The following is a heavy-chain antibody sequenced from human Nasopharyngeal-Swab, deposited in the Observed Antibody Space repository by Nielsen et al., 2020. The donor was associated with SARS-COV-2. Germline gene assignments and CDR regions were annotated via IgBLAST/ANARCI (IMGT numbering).Heavy chain of an antibody. J-gene: IGHJ4*02. CDR3: AIGLSYYDDSSAYYLFDS. CDR1: GYPFIGYY. V-gene: IGHV1-2*02. Sequence: ASVKVSCKASGYPFIGYYIHWVRQARGQGLEWIGWMIPNSGGTNFTQSFQDRVTMTRDTSINTAFMELSRLKFDDTAIYFCAIGLSYYDDSSAYYLFDSWDQGTLVTVSS. CDR2: MIPNSGGT. D-gene: IGHD3-22*01.